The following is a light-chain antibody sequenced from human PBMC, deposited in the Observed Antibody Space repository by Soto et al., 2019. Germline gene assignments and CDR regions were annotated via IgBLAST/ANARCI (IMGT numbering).Light chain of an antibody. CDR2: EVS. V-gene: IGLV2-8*01. Sequence: QSVLTQPPSASGSPGQSVTISCTGTSSDVGGYNFVSWYEQRPGKAPRLMIYEVSKRPSGVPDRFSGSKSGNTASLTVSGLQIEDEADYYCASYAGSITVFGTGTKVTVL. J-gene: IGLJ1*01. CDR1: SSDVGGYNF. CDR3: ASYAGSITV.